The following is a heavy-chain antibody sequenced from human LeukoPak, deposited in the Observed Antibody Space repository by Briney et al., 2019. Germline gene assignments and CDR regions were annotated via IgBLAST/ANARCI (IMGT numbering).Heavy chain of an antibody. D-gene: IGHD3-10*01. CDR1: EFTFPMYW. Sequence: GGSLRLSCAASEFTFPMYWMTWVRQIPGKGLEWVGRIESKTDGGTTDYAAPVKGRFTISRDDSTNTLYLQMNSLKSEDTAVYYCTTYGSGRKFDYWGQGILVTVSS. CDR3: TTYGSGRKFDY. V-gene: IGHV3-15*04. J-gene: IGHJ4*02. CDR2: IESKTDGGTT.